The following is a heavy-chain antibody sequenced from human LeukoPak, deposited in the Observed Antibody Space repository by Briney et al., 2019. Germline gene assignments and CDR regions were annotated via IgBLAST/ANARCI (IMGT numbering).Heavy chain of an antibody. J-gene: IGHJ4*02. CDR3: ARRGSSTSTDY. CDR2: IYYSGST. V-gene: IGHV4-59*08. CDR1: GGSISIYY. D-gene: IGHD2-2*01. Sequence: SETLSLTCTVSGGSISIYYWSWIRQPPGKGLEWSGFIYYSGSTNYNPSLKSRVTVSVDTSKNQFSLKLSSVTAADTAVYYCARRGSSTSTDYWGQGALVIVSS.